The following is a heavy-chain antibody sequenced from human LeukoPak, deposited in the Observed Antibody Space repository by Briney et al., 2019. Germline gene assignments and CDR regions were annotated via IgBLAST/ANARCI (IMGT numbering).Heavy chain of an antibody. J-gene: IGHJ4*02. Sequence: GGSLRLSCAASGFTFSSYEMNWVRQAPGKGLEWVSVIYSGGSTYYADSVKGRFTISRDNSKNTLYLQMNSLRAEDTAVYYCARDGGAYSGSYYFDYWGQGTLVTVSS. CDR2: IYSGGST. V-gene: IGHV3-66*01. D-gene: IGHD1-26*01. CDR1: GFTFSSYE. CDR3: ARDGGAYSGSYYFDY.